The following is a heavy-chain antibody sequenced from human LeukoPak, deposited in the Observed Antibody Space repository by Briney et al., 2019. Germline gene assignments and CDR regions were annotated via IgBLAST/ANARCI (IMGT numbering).Heavy chain of an antibody. D-gene: IGHD6-13*01. CDR3: ARDGSISSSPRYYFDY. J-gene: IGHJ4*02. CDR2: TYYRSKWYN. CDR1: GDSVSSNSAA. Sequence: SQTLSLTCAISGDSVSSNSAAWNWIRQSPSKGLEWLGRTYYRSKWYNDYAVSVKSRITINPDTSKNQFSLQLNSVTPEDTAVYYCARDGSISSSPRYYFDYWGQGTLVTVSS. V-gene: IGHV6-1*01.